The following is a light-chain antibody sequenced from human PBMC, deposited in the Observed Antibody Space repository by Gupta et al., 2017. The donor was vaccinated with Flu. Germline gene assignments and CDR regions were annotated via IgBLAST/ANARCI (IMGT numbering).Light chain of an antibody. CDR3: QKYNSAPLT. CDR1: QGISNY. J-gene: IGKJ4*01. CDR2: AAS. Sequence: GDRGTITCRASQGISNYLAWYQQKPGKVPKLLIYAASTLQSGVPSRFSGSGSGTDFSLTISSLQPEDVATYYCQKYNSAPLTFGGGTKVEIK. V-gene: IGKV1-27*01.